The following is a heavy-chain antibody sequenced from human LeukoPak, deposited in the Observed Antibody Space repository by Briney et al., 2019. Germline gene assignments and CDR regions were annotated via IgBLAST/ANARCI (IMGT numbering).Heavy chain of an antibody. J-gene: IGHJ6*03. Sequence: PGGSLRLSCAASGFTFSSYEMNWVRQAPGKGLEWVSYISSSGSTIYYADSVKGRFTISRDNAKNSLYLQMNSLRAEDTAVYYCARDYYDSSGYYYSYYMDVWGKGTTVTVSS. V-gene: IGHV3-48*03. CDR3: ARDYYDSSGYYYSYYMDV. D-gene: IGHD3-22*01. CDR2: ISSSGSTI. CDR1: GFTFSSYE.